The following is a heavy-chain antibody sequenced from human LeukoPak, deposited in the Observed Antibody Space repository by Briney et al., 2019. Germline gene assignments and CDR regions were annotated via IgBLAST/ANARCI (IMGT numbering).Heavy chain of an antibody. D-gene: IGHD3-3*01. J-gene: IGHJ4*02. CDR2: VKYSGNT. CDR1: GGSFKTYW. CDR3: ARGRARKSVSPGRYDFDY. Sequence: TPSETLSLTCAVYGGSFKTYWWRWIRHSPGKGLEWIGEVKYSGNTYYHPSLQSPVTRSIDMSKNQFSLTLSSVTAADTAVYYCARGRARKSVSPGRYDFDYWGQGTPVTVSP. V-gene: IGHV4-34*01.